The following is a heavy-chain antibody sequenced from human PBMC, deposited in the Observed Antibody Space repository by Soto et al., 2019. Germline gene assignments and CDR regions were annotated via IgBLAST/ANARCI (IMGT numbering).Heavy chain of an antibody. CDR2: IYTSGST. CDR3: ARDIYYYDSSGYYQPFDY. V-gene: IGHV4-4*07. D-gene: IGHD3-22*01. Sequence: QVQLQESGPGLVKPSETLSLTCTVSGGSISSYYWSWIRQPAGKGLEWIGRIYTSGSTNYNPSLKSRATMSVDTSKNQFSLKLSSVTAADTAVYYCARDIYYYDSSGYYQPFDYWGQGTLVTVSS. CDR1: GGSISSYY. J-gene: IGHJ4*02.